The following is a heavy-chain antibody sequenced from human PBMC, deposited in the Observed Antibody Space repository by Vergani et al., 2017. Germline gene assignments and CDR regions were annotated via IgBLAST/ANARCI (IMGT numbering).Heavy chain of an antibody. D-gene: IGHD2-2*01. CDR3: ARAVVVXPAAIHYYYYYMDV. Sequence: QVQLVQSGAEVKKPGSSVKVSCKASGGPFKNSAFSWVRQVPGQGLEWMGRIITFFGTTDYAQKFQGRFTIIADEFTKTVDMQLSNLRSEDTAVYYCARAVVVXPAAIHYYYYYMDVWGKGTTVTVSS. J-gene: IGHJ6*03. CDR2: IITFFGTT. V-gene: IGHV1-69*13. CDR1: GGPFKNSA.